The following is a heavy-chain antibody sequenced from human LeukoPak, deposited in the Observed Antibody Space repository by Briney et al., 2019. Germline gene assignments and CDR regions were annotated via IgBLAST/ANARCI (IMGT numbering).Heavy chain of an antibody. CDR2: ISGSGGST. V-gene: IGHV3-23*01. CDR3: AKGMSSGYYSNFDY. J-gene: IGHJ4*02. CDR1: GFXFSSYA. Sequence: GGSLRLSCAASGFXFSSYALSWVRQAPGQGLESVSGISGSGGSTYYADSVQGRFTISRDNSKSTLYLQMNSLRAEDTAVYYCAKGMSSGYYSNFDYWGQGTLVTVSS. D-gene: IGHD3-22*01.